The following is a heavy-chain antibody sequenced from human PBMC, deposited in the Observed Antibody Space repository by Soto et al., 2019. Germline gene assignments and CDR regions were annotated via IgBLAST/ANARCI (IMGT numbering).Heavy chain of an antibody. Sequence: GVSLRHSCAVSGFTFRSYAVSWVRQDTGKGLEWVSAISGSGGTTYYADSVKGRFTISRDNSKNTVHLQMNPLRADDTAVYSFASMVEYSGKYYHMQVWGQGTSVTVSS. V-gene: IGHV3-23*01. J-gene: IGHJ6*02. CDR2: ISGSGGTT. CDR3: ASMVEYSGKYYHMQV. D-gene: IGHD1-26*01. CDR1: GFTFRSYA.